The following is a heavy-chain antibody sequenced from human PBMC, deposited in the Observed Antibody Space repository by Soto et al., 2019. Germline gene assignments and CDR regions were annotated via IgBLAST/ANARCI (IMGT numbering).Heavy chain of an antibody. CDR2: ISWNSGSI. CDR3: AKDIVLEEGTAFDI. CDR1: GFTFDDYA. J-gene: IGHJ3*02. Sequence: ESGGGLVQPGRSLRLSCAASGFTFDDYAMHWVRQAPGKGLEWVSGISWNSGSIGYADSVKGRFTISRDNAKNSLYLQMNSLRAEDTALYYCAKDIVLEEGTAFDIWGQGTMVTVSS. D-gene: IGHD2-21*01. V-gene: IGHV3-9*01.